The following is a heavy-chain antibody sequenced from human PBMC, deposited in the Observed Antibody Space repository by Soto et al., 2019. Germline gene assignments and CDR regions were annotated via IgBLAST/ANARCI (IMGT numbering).Heavy chain of an antibody. D-gene: IGHD3-10*01. Sequence: SETLSLTCTVSGVSVSSGSYYWSWIRQPPGKGLEWIGYIYYSGSTNYNPSLKSRVSISVDTSKNQFSLKLSSVTAADTAVYYCARYYGSGSYYNGQDYYYYGMDVWGQGTTVT. J-gene: IGHJ6*02. CDR1: GVSVSSGSYY. CDR3: ARYYGSGSYYNGQDYYYYGMDV. CDR2: IYYSGST. V-gene: IGHV4-61*01.